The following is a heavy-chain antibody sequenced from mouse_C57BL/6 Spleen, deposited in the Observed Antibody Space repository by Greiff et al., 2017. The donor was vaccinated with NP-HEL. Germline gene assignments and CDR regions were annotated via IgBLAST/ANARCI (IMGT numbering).Heavy chain of an antibody. Sequence: VKLMESGPELVKPGASVKISCKASGYAFSSSWMNWVKQRPGKGLEWIGRIYPGDGDTNYNGKFKGKATLTADKSSSTAYMQLSSLTSEDSAVYFCARPTEGYFDVWGTGTTVTVSS. D-gene: IGHD1-1*01. CDR3: ARPTEGYFDV. J-gene: IGHJ1*03. CDR2: IYPGDGDT. V-gene: IGHV1-82*01. CDR1: GYAFSSSW.